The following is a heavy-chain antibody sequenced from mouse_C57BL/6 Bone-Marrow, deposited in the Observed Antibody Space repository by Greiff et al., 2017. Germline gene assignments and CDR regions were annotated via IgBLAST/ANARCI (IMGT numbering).Heavy chain of an antibody. D-gene: IGHD2-1*01. Sequence: QVQLKESGAELARPGASVKLSCKASGYTFTSYGISWVKQRTGQGLEWIGEIYPRSGNTYYNEKLKGKATLTADKSSSTAYMELRSLTSEDSAVYFCARGGESYYDNFLFAYWGQGTLVTVSA. CDR1: GYTFTSYG. CDR3: ARGGESYYDNFLFAY. V-gene: IGHV1-81*01. CDR2: IYPRSGNT. J-gene: IGHJ3*01.